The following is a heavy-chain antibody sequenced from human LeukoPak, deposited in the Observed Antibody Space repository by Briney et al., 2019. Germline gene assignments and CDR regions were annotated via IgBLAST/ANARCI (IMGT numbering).Heavy chain of an antibody. CDR1: GFSVSENY. D-gene: IGHD3-10*02. V-gene: IGHV3-11*04. CDR2: ISSSGSTI. Sequence: GGSLRLSCEASGFSVSENYMSWVRQAPGKGLEGVSYISSSGSTIYYADSVKGRFTISRDNAKNSLYLQMNSLRAEDTAVYYCAELGITMIGGVWGKGTTVTISS. J-gene: IGHJ6*04. CDR3: AELGITMIGGV.